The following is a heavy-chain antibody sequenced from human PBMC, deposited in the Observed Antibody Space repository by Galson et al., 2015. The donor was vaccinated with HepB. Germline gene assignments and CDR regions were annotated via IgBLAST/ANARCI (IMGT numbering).Heavy chain of an antibody. V-gene: IGHV3-23*01. D-gene: IGHD3-10*01. CDR1: GFTFSTYA. J-gene: IGHJ4*02. CDR2: IRGGGGST. CDR3: AKGANHDYSYVSGNYYFDY. Sequence: SLRLSCAASGFTFSTYAMSWVRQAPGEGLDWVSAIRGGGGSTYCADSVKGRFTISRDNSKNTLYPQMNGLRAEDTAVYYCAKGANHDYSYVSGNYYFDYWGQGTLVTVSS.